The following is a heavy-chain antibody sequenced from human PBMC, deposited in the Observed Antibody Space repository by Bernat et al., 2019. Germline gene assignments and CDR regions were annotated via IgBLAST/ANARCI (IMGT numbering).Heavy chain of an antibody. J-gene: IGHJ4*02. D-gene: IGHD3-9*01. CDR1: GFTFSSYA. Sequence: EVQLLESGGGLVQPGGSLRLSCAASGFTFSSYAMSWVRQAPGKGLEWVSAISGSGGSTYYADSVKGRFTISRDKSKNTLYLQMNSLRAEDTAVYYCAKGPGESYYDILTGYSPFDYWGQGTLVTVSS. CDR2: ISGSGGST. CDR3: AKGPGESYYDILTGYSPFDY. V-gene: IGHV3-23*01.